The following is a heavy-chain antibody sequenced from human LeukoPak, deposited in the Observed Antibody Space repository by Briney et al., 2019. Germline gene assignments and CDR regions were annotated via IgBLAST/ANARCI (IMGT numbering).Heavy chain of an antibody. CDR3: AKDYGSRWYSHYYFDY. Sequence: GGSLRLSCAASGFTFSSYGMHWVRQAPGKGLEWVAVIWYDGSNKYYADSVKGRFTISRDNSKNTLYLQMNSLRAEDTAVYYCAKDYGSRWYSHYYFDYWGQGTLVTVSS. CDR2: IWYDGSNK. D-gene: IGHD6-19*01. J-gene: IGHJ4*02. CDR1: GFTFSSYG. V-gene: IGHV3-33*06.